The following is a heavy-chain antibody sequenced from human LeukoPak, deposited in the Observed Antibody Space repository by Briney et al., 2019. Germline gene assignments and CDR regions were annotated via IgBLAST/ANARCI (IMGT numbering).Heavy chain of an antibody. J-gene: IGHJ4*02. CDR3: ARDRGGGYSYGVDY. D-gene: IGHD5-18*01. V-gene: IGHV3-30*04. CDR2: ISYDGSNK. Sequence: GRSLRLSCAASGFTFSSYAMHCVRQAPGKGLEWVAVISYDGSNKYYADSVKGRFTISRDNSKNTLYLQMNSLRAEDTAVYYCARDRGGGYSYGVDYWGQGTLVTVSS. CDR1: GFTFSSYA.